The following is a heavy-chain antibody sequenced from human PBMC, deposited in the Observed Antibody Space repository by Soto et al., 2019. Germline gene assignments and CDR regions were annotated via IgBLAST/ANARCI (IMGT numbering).Heavy chain of an antibody. D-gene: IGHD6-6*01. CDR1: GGTFISYT. J-gene: IGHJ4*02. CDR2: IIPILGIA. Sequence: ASVNVSCKASGGTFISYTISLVRQAPGQGLEWMGRIIPILGIANYAQKFQGRVTITADKSTSTAYMELSSLRSEDTAVYYCASSSPYSSSSGVDYWGQGTLVTVSS. V-gene: IGHV1-69*02. CDR3: ASSSPYSSSSGVDY.